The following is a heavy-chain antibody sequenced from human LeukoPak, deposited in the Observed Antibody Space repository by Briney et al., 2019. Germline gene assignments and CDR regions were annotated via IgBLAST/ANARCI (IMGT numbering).Heavy chain of an antibody. Sequence: GGSLRLSCAASGFTFNSYDMHWVRQAPGKGLEWVAFIQYDGSNNYYSDSVKGRFTISRDTSKNTLYLQMNSLRAEDTAVYYCANRGGSWGYFDYWGQGTLVTVPS. CDR3: ANRGGSWGYFDY. CDR2: IQYDGSNN. D-gene: IGHD6-25*01. J-gene: IGHJ4*02. CDR1: GFTFNSYD. V-gene: IGHV3-30*02.